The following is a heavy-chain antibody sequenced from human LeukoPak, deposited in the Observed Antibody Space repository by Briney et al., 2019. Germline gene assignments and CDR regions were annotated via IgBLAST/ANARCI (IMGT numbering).Heavy chain of an antibody. CDR1: GYTFSSYG. J-gene: IGHJ4*02. CDR2: ISTHSSNT. Sequence: ASVKVSCKTSGYTFSSYGITWVRQAPGQGLEWMGWISTHSSNTDYAQKVQGRVTMTTDTSTSTAFMELRSLRSDDTAVYYCARVVQWDLKRFDYWGQGTLVTVSS. CDR3: ARVVQWDLKRFDY. D-gene: IGHD1-26*01. V-gene: IGHV1-18*01.